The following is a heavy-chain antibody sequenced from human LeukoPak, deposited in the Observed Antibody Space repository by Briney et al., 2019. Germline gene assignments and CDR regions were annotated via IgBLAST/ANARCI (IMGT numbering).Heavy chain of an antibody. CDR3: ARRKVDTAMNYYYGMDV. J-gene: IGHJ6*02. CDR1: GYSFTSYW. V-gene: IGHV5-51*01. D-gene: IGHD5-18*01. Sequence: GESLKISCKGSGYSFTSYWIGWVRQMPGKGLEWMGIIYPGDSDTRYSPSFQGQVTISADKSISTAYLQWSSLKASDTAMYYCARRKVDTAMNYYYGMDVWGQGTTVTVSS. CDR2: IYPGDSDT.